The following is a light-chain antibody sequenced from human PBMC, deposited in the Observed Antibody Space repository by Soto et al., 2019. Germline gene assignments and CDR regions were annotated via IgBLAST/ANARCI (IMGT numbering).Light chain of an antibody. J-gene: IGLJ2*01. Sequence: QSALTQPASVSGSPGQSITISCTGTSSDIGSYNLVSWYQQHPGKVPKFILYEARKRPPGVSNRFSGSKSGNTASLTIAGLQAEDEADYYCASSVGSSTLGFGGGTKLTVL. V-gene: IGLV2-23*01. CDR3: ASSVGSSTLG. CDR2: EAR. CDR1: SSDIGSYNL.